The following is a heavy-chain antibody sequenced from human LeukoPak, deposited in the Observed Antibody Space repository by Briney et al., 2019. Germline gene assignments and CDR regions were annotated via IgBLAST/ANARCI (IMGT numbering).Heavy chain of an antibody. J-gene: IGHJ5*02. CDR1: GGSINNPNYY. D-gene: IGHD2-15*01. V-gene: IGHV4-31*03. Sequence: SQTLSLTCTVSGGSINNPNYYWTWIRQHPGKGLEWIGYIHSSGSTFYSPSLKSRLTISLDTSKNQFSLKLSSVTAADTAVYYRARDSAYCSGGRCPKWFDPWGQGALVTVSS. CDR3: ARDSAYCSGGRCPKWFDP. CDR2: IHSSGST.